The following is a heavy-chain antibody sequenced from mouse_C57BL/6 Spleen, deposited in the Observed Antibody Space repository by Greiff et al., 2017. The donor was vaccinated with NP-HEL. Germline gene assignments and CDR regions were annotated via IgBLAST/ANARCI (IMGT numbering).Heavy chain of an antibody. CDR3: ARVGTTLVDYCFDY. Sequence: QVQLQQSDAELVKPGASVKISCKASGYTFTSYSMHWMKQRPGQGLEWIGYIYPRDGNTKYNEKFKGKATLTADKSSSTAYMQLNSLTSEDSAVYFCARVGTTLVDYCFDYWGQGTTLTVSA. CDR2: IYPRDGNT. CDR1: GYTFTSYS. D-gene: IGHD1-1*01. V-gene: IGHV1-78*01. J-gene: IGHJ2*01.